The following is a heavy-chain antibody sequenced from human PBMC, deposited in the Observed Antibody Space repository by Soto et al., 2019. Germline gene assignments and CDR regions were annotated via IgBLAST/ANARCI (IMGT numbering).Heavy chain of an antibody. V-gene: IGHV3-23*01. CDR3: AKGLNNGRWYAED. CDR1: GFTFSSCV. Sequence: EVHLLESGGGLVHPGESLRLSCAASGFTFSSCVMTWVRQAPGKGLEWVSCITGSGTGAYYADSVKGRFTISRDNSKNMVYLQMNNLSAEDTGVYYWAKGLNNGRWYAEDWGQGTLVTVSS. CDR2: ITGSGTGA. D-gene: IGHD6-13*01. J-gene: IGHJ4*02.